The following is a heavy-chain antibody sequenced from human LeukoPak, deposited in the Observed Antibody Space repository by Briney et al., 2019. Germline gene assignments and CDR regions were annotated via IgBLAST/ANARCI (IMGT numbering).Heavy chain of an antibody. CDR1: GFTFSSYS. J-gene: IGHJ6*02. CDR2: ISSTSNYI. V-gene: IGHV3-21*01. Sequence: PGGSLRLSCAASGFTFSSYSMNWVRQAPGKGLEWVSFISSTSNYIYYADSVKGRFTISRDNAKNSLYLQMNSLRAEDTAVYYCARPTEIRGIAAAANEYYYYYYVMDVWGQGTTVTVSS. D-gene: IGHD6-13*01. CDR3: ARPTEIRGIAAAANEYYYYYYVMDV.